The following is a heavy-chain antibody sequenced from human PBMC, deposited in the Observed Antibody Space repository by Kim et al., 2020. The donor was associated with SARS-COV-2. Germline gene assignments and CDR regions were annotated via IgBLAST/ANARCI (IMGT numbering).Heavy chain of an antibody. V-gene: IGHV3-11*01. CDR3: ARGSRYSGSWRLDY. Sequence: ANSVTGRFNLSRDSAKNALYLQMNSLRDEDTAVYFCARGSRYSGSWRLDYWGQGTLVIVSS. D-gene: IGHD1-26*01. J-gene: IGHJ4*02.